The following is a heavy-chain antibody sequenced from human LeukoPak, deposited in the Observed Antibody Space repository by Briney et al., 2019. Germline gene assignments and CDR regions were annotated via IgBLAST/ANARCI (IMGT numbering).Heavy chain of an antibody. CDR1: GYTFTGYY. V-gene: IGHV1-2*02. CDR3: ARDYYDSSPYYYYGMDV. J-gene: IGHJ6*02. Sequence: ASVKVSCKASGYTFTGYYTHWVRQAPGQGLEWMGWINPNSGGTNYAQKFQGRVTMTRDTSISTAYMELSRLRSDDTAVYYCARDYYDSSPYYYYGMDVWGQGTTVTVSS. D-gene: IGHD3-22*01. CDR2: INPNSGGT.